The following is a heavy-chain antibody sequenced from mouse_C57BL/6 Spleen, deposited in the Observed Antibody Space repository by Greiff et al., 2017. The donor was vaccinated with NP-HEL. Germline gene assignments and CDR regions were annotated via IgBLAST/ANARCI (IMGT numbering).Heavy chain of an antibody. V-gene: IGHV1-82*01. CDR1: GYAFSSSW. Sequence: QVQLQQSGPELVKPGASVKISCKASGYAFSSSWMNWVKQRPGKGLEWIGRIYPGDGDTNYNGKFKGKATLTADKSSSTAYMQLSSLTSEDSAVYFCARSQDPLDYWGQGTSVTVSS. CDR2: IYPGDGDT. J-gene: IGHJ4*01. CDR3: ARSQDPLDY.